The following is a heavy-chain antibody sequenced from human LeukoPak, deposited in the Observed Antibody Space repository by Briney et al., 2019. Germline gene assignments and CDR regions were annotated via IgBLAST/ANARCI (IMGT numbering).Heavy chain of an antibody. J-gene: IGHJ4*02. CDR1: GASITSDF. CDR3: ARSSRGATVTTWVVDY. CDR2: SSYSGNT. D-gene: IGHD4-17*01. V-gene: IGHV4-59*01. Sequence: SETLSLTCTVSGASITSDFWSWVRQPPGKGLEWIGYSSYSGNTRYSPSLNSRVTISLDTSKNQLSLNLNSVTAADTAVYYCARSSRGATVTTWVVDYWGQGILVTVSS.